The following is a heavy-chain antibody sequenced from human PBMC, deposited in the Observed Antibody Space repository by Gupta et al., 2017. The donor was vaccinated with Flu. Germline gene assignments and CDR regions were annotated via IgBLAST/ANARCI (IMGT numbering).Heavy chain of an antibody. CDR1: GFTFSSYG. CDR3: ARGSYCGSDCYEWYFDL. CDR2: IWYDGSNK. D-gene: IGHD2-21*02. J-gene: IGHJ2*01. V-gene: IGHV3-33*01. Sequence: QVQLVGSGGGVVQPGRSLRLSCAASGFTFSSYGMHWVRQAPGKGLEWVAVIWYDGSNKYYAESVKGRFTISRDNSKNTLYLQMNSLRAEDTAVYYCARGSYCGSDCYEWYFDLWGRGPLVAVAS.